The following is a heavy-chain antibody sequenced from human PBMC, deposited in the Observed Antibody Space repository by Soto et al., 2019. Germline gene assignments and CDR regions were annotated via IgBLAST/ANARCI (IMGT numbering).Heavy chain of an antibody. D-gene: IGHD3-3*01. CDR2: ISYDGSNK. J-gene: IGHJ4*02. V-gene: IGHV3-30*18. CDR1: GFTFSSYG. CDR3: AKGRYDFWSPYYFDS. Sequence: HPGGSLRLSCAASGFTFSSYGMHWVHQAPGKGLEWVAVISYDGSNKYYEDSVKGRFTISRDNSKNTLYLQMDSLRDEDTALYYCAKGRYDFWSPYYFDSWGQGTLVTVSS.